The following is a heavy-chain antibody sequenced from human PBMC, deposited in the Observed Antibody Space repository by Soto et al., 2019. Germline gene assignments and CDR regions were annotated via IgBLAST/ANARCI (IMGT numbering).Heavy chain of an antibody. CDR3: ARDPSRSSSLGWLDP. V-gene: IGHV3-53*01. CDR1: GFTVSSNY. CDR2: IYIGESK. Sequence: PGGSRRLSCAASGFTVSSNYMSWVRQAPGKGLELVSVIYIGESKIYAESVKGRFTIYRDNFKNTLYLQMNSLRAEDTAVYYCARDPSRSSSLGWLDPWGQGALVNVSS. J-gene: IGHJ5*02. D-gene: IGHD6-6*01.